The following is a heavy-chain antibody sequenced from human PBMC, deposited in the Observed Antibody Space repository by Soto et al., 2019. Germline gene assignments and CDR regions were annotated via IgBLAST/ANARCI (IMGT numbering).Heavy chain of an antibody. CDR1: GYLISSGYY. CDR2: IDYSGRT. V-gene: IGHV4-38-2*02. CDR3: ARDLSSGYDSYYFAY. J-gene: IGHJ4*02. Sequence: SETLSLTCSVSGYLISSGYYWGWIRQTPGKGLKWLGSIDYSGRTYYNPSLKSRVSTSVDLSKNQFSLNLRSVTAADTAVYFCARDLSSGYDSYYFAYWGQGTLVTVSS. D-gene: IGHD3-22*01.